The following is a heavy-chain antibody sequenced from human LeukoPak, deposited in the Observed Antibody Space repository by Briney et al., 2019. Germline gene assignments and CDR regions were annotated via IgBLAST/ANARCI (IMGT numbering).Heavy chain of an antibody. D-gene: IGHD3-10*01. J-gene: IGHJ6*02. CDR1: GGSISSGDYY. Sequence: SETLSLTCTVSGGSISSGDYYWSWIRQPPGKGLEWIGYIYYSGSTYYNPSLKSRVTISVDTSKNQFSLKLSSVTAADTAVYYCARDMVRDSSTYYYGMDVWGQGTTVTVSS. CDR2: IYYSGST. V-gene: IGHV4-30-4*01. CDR3: ARDMVRDSSTYYYGMDV.